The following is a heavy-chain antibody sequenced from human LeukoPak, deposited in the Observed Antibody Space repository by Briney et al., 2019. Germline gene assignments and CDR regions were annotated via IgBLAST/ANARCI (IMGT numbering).Heavy chain of an antibody. CDR2: IYYSGST. V-gene: IGHV4-59*12. D-gene: IGHD3-3*01. CDR1: GGSISSYY. CDR3: ARGRWGIFGGY. Sequence: SETLSLTCTVSGGSISSYYWSWIRQPPGKGLEWIGYIYYSGSTYYNPSLKSRVTISVDTSKNQFSLKLSSVTAADTAVYYCARGRWGIFGGYWGQGTLVTVSS. J-gene: IGHJ4*02.